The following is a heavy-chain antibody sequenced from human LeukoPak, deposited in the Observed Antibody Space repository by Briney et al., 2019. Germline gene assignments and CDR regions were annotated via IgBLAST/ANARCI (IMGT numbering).Heavy chain of an antibody. CDR2: MNPNSGNT. CDR3: ARAASWSPIGDSYYYMDV. CDR1: GYTFTSYD. J-gene: IGHJ6*03. V-gene: IGHV1-8*01. Sequence: GASVKVSCKASGYTFTSYDINWVRQATGQGLEWMGWMNPNSGNTGYAQKFQGRVTMTRDTFISTVYMELSGLRSEDTAVYYCARAASWSPIGDSYYYMDVWGKGTTVAISS. D-gene: IGHD6-13*01.